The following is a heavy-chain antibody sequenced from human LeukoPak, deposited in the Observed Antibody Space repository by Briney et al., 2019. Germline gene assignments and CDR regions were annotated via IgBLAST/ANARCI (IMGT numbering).Heavy chain of an antibody. V-gene: IGHV3-23*01. CDR1: GFSFSSYA. J-gene: IGHJ4*02. D-gene: IGHD6-25*01. CDR3: AKARIAATIYPKDVNFDY. CDR2: ITGGGGST. Sequence: GGSLRLSCAASGFSFSSYAMSWVRQAPGKGLEWVSTITGGGGSTYYADSVKGRFTISRDNSKDTFYLQMNSLRVEATAVYYCAKARIAATIYPKDVNFDYWGQGTLVTVSS.